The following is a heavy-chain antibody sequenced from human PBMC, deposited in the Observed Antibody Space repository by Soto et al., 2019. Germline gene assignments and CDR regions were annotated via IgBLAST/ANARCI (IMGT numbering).Heavy chain of an antibody. Sequence: GGSLRLSCAASGFTFSSYAMHWVRQAPGKGLEWVAVISYDGSNKYYADSVKGRFTISRDNSKNTLYLQMNSLRAEDTAVYYCARAPRIHYYYGMDVWGQGTTVTVSS. CDR3: ARAPRIHYYYGMDV. V-gene: IGHV3-30-3*01. D-gene: IGHD2-15*01. J-gene: IGHJ6*02. CDR1: GFTFSSYA. CDR2: ISYDGSNK.